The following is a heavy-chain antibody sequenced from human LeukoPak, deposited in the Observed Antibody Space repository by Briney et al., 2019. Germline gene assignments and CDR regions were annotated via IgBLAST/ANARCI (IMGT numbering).Heavy chain of an antibody. CDR3: AKEGFNGGNSFDY. Sequence: GGSLRLSCAASGFTFSSYGMHWVRQAPGKGLEWVAVISYDGSNKYYADSVKGRFTISRDNSKNTLYLQMNSLRAEDTAVYYCAKEGFNGGNSFDYWGQGTLVTVSS. CDR1: GFTFSSYG. D-gene: IGHD4-23*01. J-gene: IGHJ4*02. CDR2: ISYDGSNK. V-gene: IGHV3-30*18.